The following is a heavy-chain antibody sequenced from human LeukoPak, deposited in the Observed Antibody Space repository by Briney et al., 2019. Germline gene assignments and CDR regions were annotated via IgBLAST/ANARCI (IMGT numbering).Heavy chain of an antibody. D-gene: IGHD3-3*01. V-gene: IGHV1-8*01. J-gene: IGHJ1*01. Sequence: ASVSVSCKASRYTFTTYDINWVRQAAGQGLEGMGWMNPKSRNTDYAEKFQGRVTMTRNTSIDTAYMELSSLRSEDTAMYYCARVFVGDAMGFWGQGTQVTVSS. CDR2: MNPKSRNT. CDR3: ARVFVGDAMGF. CDR1: RYTFTTYD.